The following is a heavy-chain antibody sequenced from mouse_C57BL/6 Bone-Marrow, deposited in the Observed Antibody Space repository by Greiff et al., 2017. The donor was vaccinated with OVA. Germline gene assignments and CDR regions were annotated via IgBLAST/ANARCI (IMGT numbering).Heavy chain of an antibody. V-gene: IGHV5-17*01. CDR3: AREGDYPSYAMDY. CDR2: ISSGSSTI. Sequence: DVQLVESGGGLVKPGGSLKLSCAASGFTFSDYGIHWVRQAPEKGLEWVAYISSGSSTIYYADTVKGRFTISRDNAKNTLFLQMTSLRSEDTDMYYCAREGDYPSYAMDYWGQGTTVTVSS. CDR1: GFTFSDYG. D-gene: IGHD2-4*01. J-gene: IGHJ4*01.